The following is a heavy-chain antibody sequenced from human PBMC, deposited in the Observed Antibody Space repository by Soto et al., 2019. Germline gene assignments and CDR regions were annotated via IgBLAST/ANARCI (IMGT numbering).Heavy chain of an antibody. D-gene: IGHD2-15*01. J-gene: IGHJ3*02. CDR1: GDSVSSNSAA. Sequence: SQTLSLTCAISGDSVSSNSAAWNWIRQSPSRGLEWLGRTYYRSKWYNDYAVSVKSRITINPDTSKNQFSLQLNSVTPEDTAVYYCARGLYDIVVVVAALSHEAFDIWGQGTMVTVSS. CDR2: TYYRSKWYN. CDR3: ARGLYDIVVVVAALSHEAFDI. V-gene: IGHV6-1*01.